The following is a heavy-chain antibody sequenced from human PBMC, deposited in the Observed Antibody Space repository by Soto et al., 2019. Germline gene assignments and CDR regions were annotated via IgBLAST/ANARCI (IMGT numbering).Heavy chain of an antibody. CDR1: GGTFSSYA. D-gene: IGHD2-2*01. CDR2: IIPIFGTA. J-gene: IGHJ5*02. V-gene: IGHV1-69*13. CDR3: ARRAGYCSSTSCFTPYNWFDP. Sequence: ASVKVSCKASGGTFSSYAISWVRQAPGQGLEWMGGIIPIFGTANYAQKFQGRVTITADESTSTAYMELSSLRSEDTAVYYCARRAGYCSSTSCFTPYNWFDPWGQGTLVTVSS.